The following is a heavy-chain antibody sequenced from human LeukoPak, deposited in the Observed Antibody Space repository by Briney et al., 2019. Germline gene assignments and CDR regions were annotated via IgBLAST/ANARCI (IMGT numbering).Heavy chain of an antibody. V-gene: IGHV3-66*01. D-gene: IGHD3-10*01. CDR2: IYSGGST. J-gene: IGHJ4*02. CDR1: GFTVSNNY. Sequence: GGSLRLSCAASGFTVSNNYMSWVRQATGKGLEWVSLIYSGGSTSYADSVKGRFTISRDNSKNTLYLQMNSLRAEDTAVYYCARGYYGSGSYATRWGQGTLLTVSS. CDR3: ARGYYGSGSYATR.